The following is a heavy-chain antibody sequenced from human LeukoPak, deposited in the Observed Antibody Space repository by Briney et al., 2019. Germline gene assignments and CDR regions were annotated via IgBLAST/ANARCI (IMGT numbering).Heavy chain of an antibody. J-gene: IGHJ4*02. D-gene: IGHD1-1*01. Sequence: GRSLRLSCAVSGFTFSNFWMSWVRQAPGRGLEWVANIHPEGNEKYHVESVKGRFTISRDNAKNLLFLQMNGLRVEDTAVYYCARGDDFSGDHWGQGTLVTVSS. CDR1: GFTFSNFW. CDR3: ARGDDFSGDH. CDR2: IHPEGNEK. V-gene: IGHV3-7*04.